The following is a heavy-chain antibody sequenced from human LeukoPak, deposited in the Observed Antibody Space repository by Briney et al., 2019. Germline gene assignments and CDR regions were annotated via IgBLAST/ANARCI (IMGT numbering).Heavy chain of an antibody. V-gene: IGHV1-2*02. Sequence: ASVKVSCKASGYTFTGYYMHWVRQAPGQGLEWMGWINPNSGGTKYAQNFQGRVTMTRDTSISTGYMEMSGLRSDDTAVYYCARDHCSSTNCIGWFDPWGQGTPVTVAS. CDR2: INPNSGGT. CDR1: GYTFTGYY. J-gene: IGHJ5*02. CDR3: ARDHCSSTNCIGWFDP. D-gene: IGHD2-2*01.